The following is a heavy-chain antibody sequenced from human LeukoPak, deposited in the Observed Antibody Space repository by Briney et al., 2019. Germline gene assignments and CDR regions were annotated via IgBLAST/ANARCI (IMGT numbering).Heavy chain of an antibody. Sequence: RASETLSLTCTVSGYSISSGYYWGWIRQPPGKGLEWIGSIYHSGSTYYNPSLKSRVTISVDTSKNQFSLKLSSVTAADTAVYYCAREGRVYFDPWGQGTLVTVSS. CDR2: IYHSGST. CDR3: AREGRVYFDP. J-gene: IGHJ5*02. V-gene: IGHV4-38-2*02. D-gene: IGHD6-13*01. CDR1: GYSISSGYY.